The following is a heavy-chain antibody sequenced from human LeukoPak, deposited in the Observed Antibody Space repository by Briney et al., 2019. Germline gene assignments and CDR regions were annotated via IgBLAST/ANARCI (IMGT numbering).Heavy chain of an antibody. CDR2: IGGSGVDT. CDR1: GFTFSDGY. Sequence: GGSLRLSCAASGFTFSDGYMSWFRQAPGKGLEWLSYIGGSGVDTNYADSVKGRFTTSRDNAKSSLYLQMNSLRAEDTAVYYCAKSLVASPGNTGGPWGQGTLVTVSS. V-gene: IGHV3-11*03. CDR3: AKSLVASPGNTGGP. D-gene: IGHD6-6*01. J-gene: IGHJ5*02.